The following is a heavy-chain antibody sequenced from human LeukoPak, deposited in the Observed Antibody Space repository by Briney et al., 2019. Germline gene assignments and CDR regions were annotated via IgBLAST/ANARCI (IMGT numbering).Heavy chain of an antibody. CDR1: GGSISSYY. CDR3: ASNYGDPYNWFDP. D-gene: IGHD4-17*01. J-gene: IGHJ5*02. V-gene: IGHV4-59*01. CDR2: IYYSGST. Sequence: SETLSLTCTVSGGSISSYYWSWIRQPPGKGLEWIGYIYYSGSTNHNPSLKSRVTISVDTSKNQFSLKLSSVTAADTAVYYCASNYGDPYNWFDPWGQGTLVTVSS.